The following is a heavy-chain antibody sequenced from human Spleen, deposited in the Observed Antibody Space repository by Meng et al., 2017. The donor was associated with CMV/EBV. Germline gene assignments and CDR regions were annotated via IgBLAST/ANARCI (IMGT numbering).Heavy chain of an antibody. Sequence: QVQVQRWGAGRLNPWETLSLTCDVFGESFNGNYWTCIRQPPGKGLDWMGKNNNSGSTNYTPSLKSRIALLVAMSRKQFSLKLRPVTAADTAVYYCASTHGMNIFWGQGTLVTVSS. CDR2: NNNSGST. CDR3: ASTHGMNIF. V-gene: IGHV4-34*01. CDR1: GESFNGNY. D-gene: IGHD2/OR15-2a*01. J-gene: IGHJ4*02.